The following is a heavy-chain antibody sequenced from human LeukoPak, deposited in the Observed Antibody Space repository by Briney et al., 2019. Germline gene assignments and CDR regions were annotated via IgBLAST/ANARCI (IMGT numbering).Heavy chain of an antibody. CDR1: GFTFNIYG. J-gene: IGHJ4*02. Sequence: PGGSLSLSCAASGFTFNIYGMHWVRQAPGKGLEWVAFIRNDGRDKYYVDSVKGRFTISRDNSRNTLYLQMNSLKTEDTAVYYCAKDVAQYFDYWGQGTLVTVSS. V-gene: IGHV3-30*02. CDR3: AKDVAQYFDY. CDR2: IRNDGRDK.